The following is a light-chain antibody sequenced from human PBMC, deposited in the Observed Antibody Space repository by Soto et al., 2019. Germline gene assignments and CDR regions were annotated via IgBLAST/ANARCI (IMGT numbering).Light chain of an antibody. CDR1: QSISSW. CDR3: QQYDIYPFT. J-gene: IGKJ3*01. CDR2: KAS. Sequence: DIQMTQSPSTLSASVGDRVTITSRASQSISSWLAWYQQKPGKAPKLLIYKASSLESGVASRFSGSGSGTEFTLTISSLQPDDFATYYCQQYDIYPFTFGPGTKVDI. V-gene: IGKV1-5*03.